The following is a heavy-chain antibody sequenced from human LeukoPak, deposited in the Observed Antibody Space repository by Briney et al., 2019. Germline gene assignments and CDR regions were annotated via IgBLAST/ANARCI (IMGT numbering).Heavy chain of an antibody. CDR1: GYTFTNYY. CDR2: INPTGTGT. Sequence: ASVKVSCKASGYTFTNYYMHWVRQAPGQGLEWMGLINPTGTGTNYAQKFRGRVTLTRDTSTTTVYMELSSLRSEDTAVYYCAREESGGYFDYWGQGALVTVSS. CDR3: AREESGGYFDY. D-gene: IGHD2-8*02. J-gene: IGHJ4*02. V-gene: IGHV1-46*01.